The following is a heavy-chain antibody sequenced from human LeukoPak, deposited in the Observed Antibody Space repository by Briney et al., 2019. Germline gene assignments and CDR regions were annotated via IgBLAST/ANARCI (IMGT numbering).Heavy chain of an antibody. Sequence: SETLSLTCTVSGGSLSSYYWSWIRQPAGKGLERIGRVYASGTTNYNPSLKSRVTMSVDTSRNQFSLKLSSVTAADTAVYYCARDRAYGDYFTWFDPRGQGTLVTVSS. CDR3: ARDRAYGDYFTWFDP. CDR2: VYASGTT. D-gene: IGHD4-17*01. J-gene: IGHJ5*02. CDR1: GGSLSSYY. V-gene: IGHV4-4*07.